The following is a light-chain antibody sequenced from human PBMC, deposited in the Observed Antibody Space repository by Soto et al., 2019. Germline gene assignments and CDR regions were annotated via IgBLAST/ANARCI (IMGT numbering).Light chain of an antibody. Sequence: AIQMTQFPASLSASVGDRVTITCRASQGIRDELGWYQQKPGKAPNLLIYGASRLERGVPSRFSGSGSGTDFSLTISSLRPEGSATYFCLQDYNYPRTFGQGTKLQIK. J-gene: IGKJ2*01. CDR2: GAS. CDR1: QGIRDE. V-gene: IGKV1-6*01. CDR3: LQDYNYPRT.